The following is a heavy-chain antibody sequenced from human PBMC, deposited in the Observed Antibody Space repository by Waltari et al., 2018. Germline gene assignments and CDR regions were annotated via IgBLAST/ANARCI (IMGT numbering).Heavy chain of an antibody. D-gene: IGHD6-19*01. CDR1: GGSFSGYY. CDR3: ATTPGSVAGTLDY. J-gene: IGHJ4*02. Sequence: QVQLQQWGAGLLKPSETLSLTCAVYGGSFSGYYWSWIRQPPGKGLEWIGEINHSGSTTDNPSIKSRVTISVDTSQNQFSLKLSSVTAADTSVYYCATTPGSVAGTLDYWGQGTLVTVSS. V-gene: IGHV4-34*01. CDR2: INHSGST.